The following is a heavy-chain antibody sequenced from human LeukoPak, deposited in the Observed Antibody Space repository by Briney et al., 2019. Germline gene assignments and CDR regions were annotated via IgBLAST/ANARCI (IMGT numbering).Heavy chain of an antibody. CDR1: GGSISGHY. D-gene: IGHD3-16*01. V-gene: IGHV4-59*11. J-gene: IGHJ6*02. Sequence: SETLSLTCTVSGGSISGHYWTWIRQPPGKGLEWIGQIHYSGRPDYNPSLRSRVTISVDTSKNQLSLKVTSVTGADTAVYYCARFGVDYDMDVWGQGTTVTVSS. CDR3: ARFGVDYDMDV. CDR2: IHYSGRP.